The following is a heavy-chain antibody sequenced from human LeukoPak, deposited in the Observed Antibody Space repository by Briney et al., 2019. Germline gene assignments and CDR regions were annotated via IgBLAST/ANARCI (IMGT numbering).Heavy chain of an antibody. V-gene: IGHV3-30*02. CDR1: GFNFRGYA. CDR2: IRSNGNEK. CDR3: AKDRDGSGSFKKRMDV. D-gene: IGHD3-10*01. Sequence: GGSLRLSCAASGFNFRGYAMHWVRQAPGKGLEWVALIRSNGNEKFYLDAVQGRFTISRDNSKNTLFLQMSSLRPEDTAVYYCAKDRDGSGSFKKRMDVWGQGTSVSVSS. J-gene: IGHJ6*02.